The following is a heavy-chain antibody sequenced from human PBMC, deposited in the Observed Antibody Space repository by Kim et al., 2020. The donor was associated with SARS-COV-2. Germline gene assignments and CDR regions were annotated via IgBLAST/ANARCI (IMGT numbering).Heavy chain of an antibody. D-gene: IGHD3-10*01. CDR2: INHSGST. V-gene: IGHV4-34*01. CDR1: GGSFSGYY. CDR3: ARGGGYYGMDV. J-gene: IGHJ6*02. Sequence: SETLSLTCAVYGGSFSGYYWSWIRQPPGKGLEWIGEINHSGSTNYNPSLKSRVTISVDTSKNLFSLKLSSVTAADTAVYYCARGGGYYGMDVWGQGTTVTVSS.